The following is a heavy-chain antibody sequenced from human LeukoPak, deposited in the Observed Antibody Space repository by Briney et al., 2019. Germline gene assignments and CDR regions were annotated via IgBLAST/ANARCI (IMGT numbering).Heavy chain of an antibody. V-gene: IGHV4-59*01. D-gene: IGHD1-26*01. CDR3: ARGVKWELLGY. CDR1: GGSISSYY. CDR2: IYYSGST. Sequence: SETLSLTCTVSGGSISSYYWSWIRQPPGKGLEWIGYIYYSGSTNYNPSLKSRVTISVDTSKNQFSLKLGSVTAADTAVYYCARGVKWELLGYWGQGTLVTVSS. J-gene: IGHJ4*02.